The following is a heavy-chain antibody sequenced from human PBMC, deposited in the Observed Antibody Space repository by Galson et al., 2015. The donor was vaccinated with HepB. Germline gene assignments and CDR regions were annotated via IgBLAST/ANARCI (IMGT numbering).Heavy chain of an antibody. Sequence: SLRLSCAASGFTFSSYAMHWVRQAPGKGLEWVAVISYDGSNKYYADSVKGRFTISRDNSKNTLYLQMNSLRAEDTAVYYCARALITMIVVVSYYFDYWGQGTLVTVSS. CDR1: GFTFSSYA. V-gene: IGHV3-30*04. D-gene: IGHD3-22*01. CDR2: ISYDGSNK. J-gene: IGHJ4*02. CDR3: ARALITMIVVVSYYFDY.